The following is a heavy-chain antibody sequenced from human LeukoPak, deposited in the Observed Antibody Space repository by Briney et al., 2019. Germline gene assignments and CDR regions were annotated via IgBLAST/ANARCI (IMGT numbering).Heavy chain of an antibody. V-gene: IGHV3-64*01. CDR2: ISSNGGST. CDR1: GFTFSSYA. J-gene: IGHJ5*02. D-gene: IGHD5-24*01. CDR3: XXXVRDGYNFNWFDP. Sequence: GRSLRLSCAASGFTFSSYAMHWVRQAPGKGLEYVSAISSNGGSTYYANSVKGRFTISRDNSKNTLYLQMGSLRAEDMAVYYXXXXVRDGYNFNWFDPWGQGTLVTVSS.